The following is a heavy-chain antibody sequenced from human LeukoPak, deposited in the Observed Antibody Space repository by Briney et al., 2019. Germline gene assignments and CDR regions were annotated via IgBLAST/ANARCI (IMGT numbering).Heavy chain of an antibody. D-gene: IGHD3-16*01. CDR2: IYHSGST. Sequence: PSETLSLTCAVSGGSISSSNWWSWVRQPPGKGLEWIGEIYHSGSTNYNPSLKSRVTISVDKSKNQFSLKLSSVTAADTAVYYCAREKYPYGSHWYFDLWGRGTLVTVSS. CDR3: AREKYPYGSHWYFDL. CDR1: GGSISSSNW. J-gene: IGHJ2*01. V-gene: IGHV4-4*02.